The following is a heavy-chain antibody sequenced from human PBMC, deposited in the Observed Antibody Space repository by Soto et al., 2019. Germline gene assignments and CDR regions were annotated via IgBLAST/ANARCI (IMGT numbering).Heavy chain of an antibody. V-gene: IGHV3-23*01. D-gene: IGHD3-16*01. J-gene: IGHJ4*02. CDR2: ISGSGDST. CDR3: AKRAWGTYYFDY. Sequence: EVQLLESGGGLVQPGGSLRLSCAASGFTFSSYAMSWVRQAPGKGLEWVSAISGSGDSTYYADSVKGRFTISRDNSKNTLSLQMNSLRAEDTAVYYCAKRAWGTYYFDYWGQGTLVTVSS. CDR1: GFTFSSYA.